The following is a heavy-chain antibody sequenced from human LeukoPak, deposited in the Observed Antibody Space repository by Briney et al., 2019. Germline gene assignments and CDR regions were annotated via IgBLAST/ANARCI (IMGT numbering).Heavy chain of an antibody. CDR2: IYYRGST. V-gene: IGHV4-39*07. CDR3: ARAGGFFSPFGY. CDR1: GGSVSSSGYY. D-gene: IGHD3-16*01. J-gene: IGHJ4*02. Sequence: SETLSLSCTVSGGSVSSSGYYWGWIRQPPGKGLEWIGNIYYRGSTYYNPSLKSRVTISSDTSNNQFSLKLNSVTAADTAVYYCARAGGFFSPFGYWGQGTLVTVSS.